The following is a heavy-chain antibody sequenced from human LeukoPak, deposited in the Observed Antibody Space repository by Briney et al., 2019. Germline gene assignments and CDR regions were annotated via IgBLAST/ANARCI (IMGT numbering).Heavy chain of an antibody. J-gene: IGHJ6*03. CDR2: MNPNSGNT. Sequence: GASVKVSCKASGYTFTSYDINWVRQATGQGLEWMGWMNPNSGNTGYAQKFQGRVTMTRNTSISTAYMELSSLRSEDTAVYYCARTRSLTMVRGVIWRRNYYYYYMDVWGKGTTVTISS. V-gene: IGHV1-8*01. CDR3: ARTRSLTMVRGVIWRRNYYYYYMDV. CDR1: GYTFTSYD. D-gene: IGHD3-10*01.